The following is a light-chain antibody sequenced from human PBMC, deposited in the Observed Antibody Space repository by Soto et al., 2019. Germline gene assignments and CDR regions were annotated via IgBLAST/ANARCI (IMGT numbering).Light chain of an antibody. Sequence: EVVLTQSPATLSLSPGERATLSCRASQSVSTYLAWYQQRPGQAPRLLIFDASNRATGIPARFSGSGSGTDFTLTISSLESEDFAVYYCHQNSNWPLTFGGGTRVESK. CDR3: HQNSNWPLT. CDR2: DAS. J-gene: IGKJ4*01. V-gene: IGKV3-11*01. CDR1: QSVSTY.